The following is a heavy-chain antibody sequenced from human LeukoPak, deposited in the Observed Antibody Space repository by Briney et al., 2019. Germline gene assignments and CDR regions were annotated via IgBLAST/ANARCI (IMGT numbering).Heavy chain of an antibody. CDR3: ARDHIIAAAGTLYNWFDP. CDR1: GFTFSSYS. Sequence: GGSLRLSCAASGFTFSSYSMNWVRQAPGKGLECVSSIISSSSYIYYADSVKGRFPISRDNAKNSLYLQMNILRAEDTAVYYCARDHIIAAAGTLYNWFDPWGQGTLVTVSS. V-gene: IGHV3-21*01. CDR2: IISSSSYI. J-gene: IGHJ5*02. D-gene: IGHD6-13*01.